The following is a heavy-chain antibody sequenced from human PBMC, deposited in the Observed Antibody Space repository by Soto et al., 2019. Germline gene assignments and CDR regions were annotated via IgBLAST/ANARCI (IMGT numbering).Heavy chain of an antibody. D-gene: IGHD3-22*01. V-gene: IGHV4-30-4*01. Sequence: PSETLSLTCTVSGGSISSGDYYWSWIRQPPGKGLEWIGYIYYSGSTYYNPSLKSRVTISVDTSKNQFSLKLSSVTAADTAVYYCARDAVITPAGFDYWGQGTLVTVSS. J-gene: IGHJ4*02. CDR2: IYYSGST. CDR3: ARDAVITPAGFDY. CDR1: GGSISSGDYY.